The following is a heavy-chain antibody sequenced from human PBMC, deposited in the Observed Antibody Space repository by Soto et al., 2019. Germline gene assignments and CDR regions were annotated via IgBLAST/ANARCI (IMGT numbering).Heavy chain of an antibody. CDR2: MNPNSGNT. Sequence: QVQLVQSGAEVKKPGASVKVSCKASGYTFTSYDINWVRQATGQGLEWMGWMNPNSGNTGYAQKFQGRVTMTRNTSISTAYMELSSLRSEDTAVYYCARVATHRCSGGSCYNRRTFDPWGQGTLVTVSS. CDR3: ARVATHRCSGGSCYNRRTFDP. V-gene: IGHV1-8*01. J-gene: IGHJ5*02. CDR1: GYTFTSYD. D-gene: IGHD2-15*01.